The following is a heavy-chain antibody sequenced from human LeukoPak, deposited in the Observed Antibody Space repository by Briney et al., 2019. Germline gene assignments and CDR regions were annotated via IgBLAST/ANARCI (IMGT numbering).Heavy chain of an antibody. V-gene: IGHV6-1*01. J-gene: IGHJ5*02. D-gene: IGHD3-10*01. Sequence: SQTLSLTCAISGDSFSSNDASWNWLRQSPSRGLEWLGRTFYRSKWYYDYEASLKSRITINPDTSKNQFSLQLNSVTPEDTAMYYCAREVAMIRGVKNWFDRWGQGTLVTVSS. CDR3: AREVAMIRGVKNWFDR. CDR1: GDSFSSNDAS. CDR2: TFYRSKWYY.